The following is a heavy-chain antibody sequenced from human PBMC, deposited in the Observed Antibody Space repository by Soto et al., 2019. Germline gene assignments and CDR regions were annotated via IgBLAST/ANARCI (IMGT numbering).Heavy chain of an antibody. Sequence: QVQLVESGGGVVQPGRSLRLSCAASGFTFSPYTMHWVRQAPGKGLEWVAVISYDGSNRYYPDSVKGRFTISRDNSKNTLYLQMSSLRPEDTAVYYCARGGGFCGGDCYKGGVDYWGQGTLVTVSS. CDR2: ISYDGSNR. D-gene: IGHD2-21*02. J-gene: IGHJ4*02. V-gene: IGHV3-30-3*01. CDR1: GFTFSPYT. CDR3: ARGGGFCGGDCYKGGVDY.